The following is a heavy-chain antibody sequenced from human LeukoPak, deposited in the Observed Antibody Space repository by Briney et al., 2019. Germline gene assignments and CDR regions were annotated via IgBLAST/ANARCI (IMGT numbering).Heavy chain of an antibody. D-gene: IGHD1-26*01. V-gene: IGHV1-18*01. Sequence: ASVTVTCKASGCSIVLYGISWVRQAPRQGPERMGWISTYNGNTKYEDPSQERGTMTTDDPTNTAYTETLSLVSDDTAVYYCGIGEDHGIFAKVDYWGQGTLVTVSS. CDR3: GIGEDHGIFAKVDY. J-gene: IGHJ4*02. CDR1: GCSIVLYG. CDR2: ISTYNGNT.